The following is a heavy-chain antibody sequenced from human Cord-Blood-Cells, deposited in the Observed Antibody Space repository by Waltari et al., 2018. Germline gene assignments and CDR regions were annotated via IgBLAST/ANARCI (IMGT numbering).Heavy chain of an antibody. D-gene: IGHD2-15*01. CDR3: ARIGARGYCSGGSCPAPGNNDAFDI. Sequence: QVQLVQSGAEVKKPGASVKVSCKASGYTFTGYYMHWVRQAPGQGLEWMGWINPNSGGTNYAQKFQGWVTMTRDTSINTAYMELSRLRSDDTAVYYCARIGARGYCSGGSCPAPGNNDAFDIWGQGTMVTVSS. CDR2: INPNSGGT. V-gene: IGHV1-2*04. CDR1: GYTFTGYY. J-gene: IGHJ3*02.